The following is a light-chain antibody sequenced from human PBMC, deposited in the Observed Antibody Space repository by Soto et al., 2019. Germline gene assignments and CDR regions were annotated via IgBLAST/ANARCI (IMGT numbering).Light chain of an antibody. CDR1: QTIMTY. J-gene: IGKJ1*01. Sequence: DIQMTQSPSSLSASVGDEVTITCRASQTIMTYLNWYQLKPGKPPRLLIYAASSLQSGVPSRFSGSGSGTDFPLTISSLQPEDFATYSFQQSYNSPQTFGRGTKVEIK. CDR2: AAS. CDR3: QQSYNSPQT. V-gene: IGKV1-39*01.